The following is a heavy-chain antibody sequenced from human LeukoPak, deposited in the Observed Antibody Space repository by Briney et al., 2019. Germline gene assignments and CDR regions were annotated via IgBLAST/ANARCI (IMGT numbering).Heavy chain of an antibody. Sequence: PGGSLRLSCAASGFTFTRYGFHWVRQAPGKGLEWVAVISYDENIRYYADSVKGRFTISRDNSKRTLYLQMNSLRAEDTAVYYCARGLRAAMVHFFDYWGQGTLVTVSS. D-gene: IGHD5-18*01. J-gene: IGHJ4*02. V-gene: IGHV3-30-3*01. CDR2: ISYDENIR. CDR3: ARGLRAAMVHFFDY. CDR1: GFTFTRYG.